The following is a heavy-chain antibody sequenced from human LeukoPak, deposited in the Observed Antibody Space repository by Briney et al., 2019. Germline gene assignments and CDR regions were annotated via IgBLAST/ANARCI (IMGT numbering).Heavy chain of an antibody. CDR2: IKQDGSEK. D-gene: IGHD4-23*01. J-gene: IGHJ4*02. CDR1: GFTLSSYW. CDR3: ASIYGGNSYYFDY. V-gene: IGHV3-7*01. Sequence: GGSLRLSCAASGFTLSSYWMSWVRQAPGKGLEWVANIKQDGSEKYYVDSVKGRFTISRDNAKNSLYLQMNSLRAEDTAVYYCASIYGGNSYYFDYWGQGTLVTVSS.